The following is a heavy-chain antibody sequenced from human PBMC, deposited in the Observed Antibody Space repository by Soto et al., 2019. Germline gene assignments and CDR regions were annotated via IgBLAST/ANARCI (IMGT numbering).Heavy chain of an antibody. D-gene: IGHD2-2*01. CDR1: GYTFTGYY. Sequence: VSVKVSCKASGYTFTGYYMHWVRQAPGQGLEWMGWINPNSGGTNYAQKFQGWVTMTRDTSISTAYMELSRLRSDDTAVYYCARDRRGYCSSTSCYGWFDPWGQGTLVTVSS. J-gene: IGHJ5*02. V-gene: IGHV1-2*04. CDR2: INPNSGGT. CDR3: ARDRRGYCSSTSCYGWFDP.